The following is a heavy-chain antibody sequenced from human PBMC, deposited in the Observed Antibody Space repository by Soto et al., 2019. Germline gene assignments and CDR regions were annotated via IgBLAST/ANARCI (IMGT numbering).Heavy chain of an antibody. V-gene: IGHV4-30-2*01. J-gene: IGHJ4*02. D-gene: IGHD3-10*01. CDR1: GGSISSGGYS. Sequence: LSLTCAVSGGSISSGGYSWSWIRQPPGKGLEWIGYIYHSGSTYYNPSLKSRVTISVDRSKNQFSLKLSSVTAADTAVYYCARAGASMVRGFIITSYFDYWGQGTLVTVSS. CDR2: IYHSGST. CDR3: ARAGASMVRGFIITSYFDY.